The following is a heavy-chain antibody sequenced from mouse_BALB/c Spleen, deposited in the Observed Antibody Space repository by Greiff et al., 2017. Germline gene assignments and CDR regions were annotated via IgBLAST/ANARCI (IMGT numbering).Heavy chain of an antibody. CDR2: ISYSGST. D-gene: IGHD3-3*01. CDR1: GYSITSDYA. CDR3: ARARCYCAMDD. Sequence: DVQLQESGPGLVKPSQSLSLTCTVTGYSITSDYAWYWIRQFPGNILEWMGYISYSGSTSYNPSLKGRISITRDTSKNQFFLQLNSVTTEDTATYYCARARCYCAMDDWGQGTSVTVSS. V-gene: IGHV3-2*02. J-gene: IGHJ4*01.